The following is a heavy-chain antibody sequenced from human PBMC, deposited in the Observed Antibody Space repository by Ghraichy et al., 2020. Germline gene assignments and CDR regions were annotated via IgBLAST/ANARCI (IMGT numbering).Heavy chain of an antibody. Sequence: GGSLRLSCAASGFTFSSYAMSWVRQAPGKGLEWVSAISGSGGSTYYADSVKGRFTISRDNSKNTLYLQMNSLRAEDTAVYYCAKDVIGYCSSTSCYDYWGQGTLVTVSS. CDR2: ISGSGGST. J-gene: IGHJ4*02. V-gene: IGHV3-23*01. CDR3: AKDVIGYCSSTSCYDY. CDR1: GFTFSSYA. D-gene: IGHD2-2*01.